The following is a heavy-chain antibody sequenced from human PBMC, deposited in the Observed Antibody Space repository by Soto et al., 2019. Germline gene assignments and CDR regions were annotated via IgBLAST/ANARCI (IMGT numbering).Heavy chain of an antibody. D-gene: IGHD6-19*01. CDR2: ISGSGGNT. CDR3: ARGTVAPVGTVPYYYYGMDV. V-gene: IGHV3-23*01. CDR1: GLAFRVYA. J-gene: IGHJ6*02. Sequence: GGSLRLSCAASGLAFRVYAMSWVRQAPGKGLEWVSAISGSGGNTYYADSVKGRFTISRDNSNNTLYLQMNSLRVEDTAVYYCARGTVAPVGTVPYYYYGMDVWGQGTTVTVSS.